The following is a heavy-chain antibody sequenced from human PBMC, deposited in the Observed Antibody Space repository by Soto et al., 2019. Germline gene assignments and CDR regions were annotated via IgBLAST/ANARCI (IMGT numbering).Heavy chain of an antibody. CDR3: GXXXXXECTNGVCYTSYYYYGMDV. J-gene: IGHJ6*02. Sequence: ASVKVSCKASGYTFTSYAMHWVRQAPGQRLEWMGWINAGNGNTKYSQKFQGRVTITRDTSASTAHMGPSSLRSEDRARYNVGXXXXXECTNGVCYTSYYYYGMDVWGQGTTVTVSS. V-gene: IGHV1-3*01. CDR2: INAGNGNT. D-gene: IGHD2-8*01. CDR1: GYTFTSYA.